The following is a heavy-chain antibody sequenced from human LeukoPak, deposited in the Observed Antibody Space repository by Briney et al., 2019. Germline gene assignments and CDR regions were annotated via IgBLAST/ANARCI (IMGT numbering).Heavy chain of an antibody. CDR2: ISSSSSYI. Sequence: GGSLRLSCAASGFTFSSYSMNWVRQAPGKGLEWVSSISSSSSYIYYADSVKGRFTISRDNAKNSLYLQMNSLRAEDTAVYYCAGYDSSGYYSFDYWGQGTLVTVSS. J-gene: IGHJ4*02. CDR3: AGYDSSGYYSFDY. V-gene: IGHV3-21*01. CDR1: GFTFSSYS. D-gene: IGHD3-22*01.